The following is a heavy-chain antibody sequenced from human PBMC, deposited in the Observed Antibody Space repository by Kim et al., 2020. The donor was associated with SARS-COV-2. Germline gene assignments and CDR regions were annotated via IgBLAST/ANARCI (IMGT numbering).Heavy chain of an antibody. CDR3: AKGKRSYYGWFDP. V-gene: IGHV3-9*01. CDR2: ISWNSGSI. D-gene: IGHD1-26*01. CDR1: GFTFDDYA. Sequence: GGSLRLSCAASGFTFDDYAMHWVRQAPGKGLEWVSGISWNSGSIGYADSVKGRFTISRDNAKNSLYLQMNSLRAEDTALYYCAKGKRSYYGWFDPWGQGTLVTVSS. J-gene: IGHJ5*02.